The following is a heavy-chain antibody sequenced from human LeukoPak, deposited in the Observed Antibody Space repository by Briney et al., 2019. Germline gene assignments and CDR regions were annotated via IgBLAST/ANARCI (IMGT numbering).Heavy chain of an antibody. J-gene: IGHJ4*02. Sequence: GGALRLSCAASGFTFSSYSLTWVRQAPGKGLEWVSHISGGSSSVYYADSVKGRFTISRDNAKNSLYLQMNSLRDEDTAVYYCARKYGGYADYWGQGTLVTVSS. D-gene: IGHD5-12*01. V-gene: IGHV3-48*02. CDR1: GFTFSSYS. CDR3: ARKYGGYADY. CDR2: ISGGSSSV.